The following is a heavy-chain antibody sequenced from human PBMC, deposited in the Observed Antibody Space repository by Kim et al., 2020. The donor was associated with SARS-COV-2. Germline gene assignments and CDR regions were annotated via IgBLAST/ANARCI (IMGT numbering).Heavy chain of an antibody. CDR3: AKRTSGRSYGFFDK. CDR1: GFTFYKYS. J-gene: IGHJ4*02. CDR2: LSYGGVT. Sequence: GGSLRLSCAASGFTFYKYSMAWVRQVPGKGLEWVSSLSYGGVTNYADSVKGRFTISRDNANNTLYLQMNTLRVEDTAKYFCAKRTSGRSYGFFDKWGQGALVTVSS. D-gene: IGHD6-19*01. V-gene: IGHV3-23*01.